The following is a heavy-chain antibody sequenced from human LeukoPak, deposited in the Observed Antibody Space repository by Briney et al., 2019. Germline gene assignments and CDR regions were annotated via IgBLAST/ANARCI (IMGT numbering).Heavy chain of an antibody. V-gene: IGHV4-31*03. D-gene: IGHD2-21*01. CDR2: IYYSGST. CDR1: GGSISSGGYY. CDR3: TRDRDVVVSTASHDGFDI. J-gene: IGHJ3*02. Sequence: SETLSLTCTVSGGSISSGGYYWSWIRQHPGKGLEWIGYIYYSGSTYYNPSLKSRVTISVDTSKNQFSLKLRSVTAADTAVYYCTRDRDVVVSTASHDGFDIWGQGTMVTVSS.